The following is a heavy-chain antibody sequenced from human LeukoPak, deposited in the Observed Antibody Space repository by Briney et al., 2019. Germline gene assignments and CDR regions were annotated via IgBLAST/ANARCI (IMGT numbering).Heavy chain of an antibody. D-gene: IGHD3-16*01. CDR2: INPNSGDT. Sequence: ASVKVSCKVSGYTLRELSIHWVRQPPGKGLEWMGWINPNSGDTKYAQKFQGRVTMTRDTSISTAYMELSRLRSDDTAVYYCATQRGSYLWGTDFDYWGQGTLVTVSS. CDR3: ATQRGSYLWGTDFDY. CDR1: GYTLRELS. J-gene: IGHJ4*02. V-gene: IGHV1-2*02.